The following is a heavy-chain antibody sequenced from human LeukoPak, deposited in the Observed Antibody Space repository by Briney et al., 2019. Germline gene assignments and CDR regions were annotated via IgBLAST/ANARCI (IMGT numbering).Heavy chain of an antibody. CDR3: ARAPCFGGSCYTGSDY. CDR2: ISYDGSNK. V-gene: IGHV3-30-3*01. J-gene: IGHJ4*02. CDR1: GFTFSSYA. D-gene: IGHD2-15*01. Sequence: GRSLRLSCAASGFTFSSYAMHWVRQAPGKGLEWVAVISYDGSNKYYADSVKGRFTISRDNSKNTLYLQMNSLRAEDTAVYYCARAPCFGGSCYTGSDYWGQGTLVTVSS.